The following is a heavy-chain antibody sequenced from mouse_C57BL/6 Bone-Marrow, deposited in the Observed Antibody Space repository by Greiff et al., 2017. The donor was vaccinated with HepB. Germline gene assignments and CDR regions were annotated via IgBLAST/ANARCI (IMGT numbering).Heavy chain of an antibody. Sequence: EVKLMESGGGLVKPGGSLKLSCAASGFTFSSYAMSWVRQTPEKRLEWVATISDGGSYTYYPDNVKGRFPISRDNAKNNLYLQMSHLKSEDTAMYYCARVRYDGYSFDYWGQGTTLTVSS. D-gene: IGHD2-3*01. CDR2: ISDGGSYT. CDR1: GFTFSSYA. J-gene: IGHJ2*01. CDR3: ARVRYDGYSFDY. V-gene: IGHV5-4*03.